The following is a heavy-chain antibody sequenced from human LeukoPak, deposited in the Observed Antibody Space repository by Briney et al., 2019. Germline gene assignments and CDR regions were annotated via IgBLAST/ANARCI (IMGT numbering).Heavy chain of an antibody. V-gene: IGHV3-7*01. CDR1: GFTFSNYW. CDR2: IKQDGSEK. J-gene: IGHJ4*02. CDR3: ARDRQIAY. Sequence: GGPLRLSCAASGFTFSNYWLTWVRQAPGQGVEWVANIKQDGSEKHCVDSVKGRFTISRDNAKNSLYLQMNSLRAEDTAVYYCARDRQIAYWGQGTLVTVS.